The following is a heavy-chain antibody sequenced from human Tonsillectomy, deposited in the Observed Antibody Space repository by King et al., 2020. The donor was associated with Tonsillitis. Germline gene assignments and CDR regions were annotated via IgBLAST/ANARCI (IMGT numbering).Heavy chain of an antibody. V-gene: IGHV3-48*01. CDR2: ISHGSGAV. J-gene: IGHJ4*02. Sequence: VQLVESGGGLVQPGGSLRLSCAASGFTFRSYNMIWVRQAPGKGLEWVSYISHGSGAVYYADSVKGRLTISRDNGKNSLYLQMNSLRSEDTAVSYCARARYGTSDLDYRGPGTLVTVSS. CDR1: GFTFRSYN. CDR3: ARARYGTSDLDY. D-gene: IGHD5-18*01.